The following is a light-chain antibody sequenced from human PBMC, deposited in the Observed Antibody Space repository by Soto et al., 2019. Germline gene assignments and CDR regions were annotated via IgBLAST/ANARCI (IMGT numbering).Light chain of an antibody. V-gene: IGLV2-23*01. J-gene: IGLJ3*02. CDR2: EGS. CDR3: CSYAGSSTWV. Sequence: QSVLTQPASVSGSPGQSVTISCTGTSSDVGSYNLVSWYQQRPGKAPKLMIYEGSKRPSGVSSRFSGSKSGNTASLTISGLQAEDEADYYCCSYAGSSTWVFGGGTQLTVL. CDR1: SSDVGSYNL.